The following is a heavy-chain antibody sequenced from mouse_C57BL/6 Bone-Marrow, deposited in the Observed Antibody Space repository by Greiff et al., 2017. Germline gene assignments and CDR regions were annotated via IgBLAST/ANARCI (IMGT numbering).Heavy chain of an antibody. V-gene: IGHV5-9-1*02. Sequence: DVKLQESGEGLVKPGGSLKLSCAASGFTFSSYAMSWVRQTPEKRLEWVAYISSGGDYIYYADTVKGRFTISRDNARNTLYLQLSSLKSEDTAVSSCSGPWYFDVWGTGTTVTVSS. J-gene: IGHJ1*03. CDR3: SGPWYFDV. CDR1: GFTFSSYA. CDR2: ISSGGDYI.